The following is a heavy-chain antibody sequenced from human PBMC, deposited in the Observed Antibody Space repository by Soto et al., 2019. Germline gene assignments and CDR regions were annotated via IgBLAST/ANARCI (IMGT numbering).Heavy chain of an antibody. Sequence: QVQLVQSGAEVKKPGSSVKVSCKASGGTFSSYAISWVRQAPGQGLEWMGGIIPIFGTANYAQKFQGRVTITADESTSTAYMELGSLRSEDTAVYYCARDGQGIAAAGYWYFDLWGRGTLVTVSS. J-gene: IGHJ2*01. CDR3: ARDGQGIAAAGYWYFDL. D-gene: IGHD6-13*01. V-gene: IGHV1-69*12. CDR2: IIPIFGTA. CDR1: GGTFSSYA.